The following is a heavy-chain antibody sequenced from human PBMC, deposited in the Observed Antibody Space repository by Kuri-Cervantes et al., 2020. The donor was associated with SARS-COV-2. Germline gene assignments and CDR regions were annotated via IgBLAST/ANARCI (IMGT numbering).Heavy chain of an antibody. CDR2: SNGSGGST. Sequence: GESLVIPCASSGFPFSSYAMSWVRQAPGKGLEWVSVSNGSGGSTYYADSVKGRFTISRDNSKNTLYLQMNSLRAEDTAVYYCGRDGDHWNFDYWGQGTLVTVSS. CDR1: GFPFSSYA. CDR3: GRDGDHWNFDY. D-gene: IGHD1-1*01. V-gene: IGHV3-23*01. J-gene: IGHJ4*02.